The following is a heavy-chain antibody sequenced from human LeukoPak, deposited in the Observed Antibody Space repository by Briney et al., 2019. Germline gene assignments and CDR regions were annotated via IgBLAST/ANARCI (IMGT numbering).Heavy chain of an antibody. CDR2: INPNSGGT. CDR1: GYTITDYY. D-gene: IGHD3-10*01. CDR3: ARAHYLRLYFFDY. Sequence: ASVKDSCKASGYTITDYYIHWVRQAPGQGLEWMGWINPNSGGTNYAQKFEGRVTMTTDTSINTAYMELSSLTTDDTAVYFCARAHYLRLYFFDYWGQGTLVTVSS. J-gene: IGHJ4*02. V-gene: IGHV1-2*02.